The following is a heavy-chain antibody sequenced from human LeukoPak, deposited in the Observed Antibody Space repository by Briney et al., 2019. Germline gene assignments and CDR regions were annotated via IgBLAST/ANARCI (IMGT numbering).Heavy chain of an antibody. D-gene: IGHD3-22*01. V-gene: IGHV4-59*12. CDR1: GCSISSYY. Sequence: VKPSETLSLTCTVSGCSISSYYWSWIRQPPGKGLEWIGYIYYSGSTNYNPSLKSRVTMSLDTSENQFSLRLRSVTAADTAVYYCARRPFDNSGYFDFWGRGILVTVSS. CDR3: ARRPFDNSGYFDF. CDR2: IYYSGST. J-gene: IGHJ4*02.